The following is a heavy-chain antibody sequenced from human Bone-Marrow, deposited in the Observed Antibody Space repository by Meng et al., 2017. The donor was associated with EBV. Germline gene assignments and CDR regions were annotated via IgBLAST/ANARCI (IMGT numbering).Heavy chain of an antibody. V-gene: IGHV1-3*01. Sequence: QGQLVHSGADVKKPGASVKVSCEASGDTFASYAIHWVRQAPGQRLEWMGWINVGNGDTKYSQKFHGRVTITRDTSATTAYMELSSLTSEDTAVYYCARDSTGDSRRFDPWGQGTQVTVSS. J-gene: IGHJ5*02. D-gene: IGHD3-22*01. CDR3: ARDSTGDSRRFDP. CDR2: INVGNGDT. CDR1: GDTFASYA.